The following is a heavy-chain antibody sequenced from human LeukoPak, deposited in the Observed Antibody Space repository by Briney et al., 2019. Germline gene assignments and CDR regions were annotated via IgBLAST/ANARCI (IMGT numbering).Heavy chain of an antibody. CDR3: AKDLQCLVSGVGFDY. D-gene: IGHD6-19*01. Sequence: GGSLRLSCAASGFTFNKYWLTWVRQAPGKGLEWVANINQDDSQIYYLESVEGRFTITRDNAKNSLHLQMNSLRAEDTAIYYCAKDLQCLVSGVGFDYWGQGTLVTVSS. CDR1: GFTFNKYW. V-gene: IGHV3-7*01. J-gene: IGHJ4*02. CDR2: INQDDSQI.